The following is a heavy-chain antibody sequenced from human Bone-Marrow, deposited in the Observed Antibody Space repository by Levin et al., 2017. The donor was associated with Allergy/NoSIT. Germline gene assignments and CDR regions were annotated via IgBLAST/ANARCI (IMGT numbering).Heavy chain of an antibody. CDR1: GFTFRHYT. Sequence: GGSLRLSCAASGFTFRHYTTNWVRQAPGKGLEWVSCITSSGDGTYYADSVKGRFTISRDNAKNSLYLQLNRLRDEDTAMYYCARDPARGYYDSSGYSGDHWGQGTLVTVSS. V-gene: IGHV3-48*02. CDR3: ARDPARGYYDSSGYSGDH. D-gene: IGHD3-22*01. J-gene: IGHJ4*02. CDR2: ITSSGDGT.